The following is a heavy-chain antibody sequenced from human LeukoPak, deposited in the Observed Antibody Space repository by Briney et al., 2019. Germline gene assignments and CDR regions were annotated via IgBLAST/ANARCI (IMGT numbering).Heavy chain of an antibody. D-gene: IGHD5-12*01. CDR2: IYPGDSDT. Sequence: GESLKISCQAYVTSFTSYWVGWVRQMPGKGLEWMGIIYPGDSDTIYNPAFQGHVSISVDSVGTSNTTTHLQWSSLKASDTAVYYCAVQSGTSWDPIDYWGHGTLVTVSS. V-gene: IGHV5-51*01. CDR3: AVQSGTSWDPIDY. CDR1: VTSFTSYW. J-gene: IGHJ4*01.